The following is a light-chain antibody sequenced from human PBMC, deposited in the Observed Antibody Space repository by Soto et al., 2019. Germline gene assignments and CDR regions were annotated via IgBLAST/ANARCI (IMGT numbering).Light chain of an antibody. Sequence: EIVMTQSPATLSVSPGERATLSCRATQSISSNLAWYLQKPGQAPRLLISGASTRATGIPARFSGGGSGTEFTLTISSPQSEDFAVYYCQQYNDWPITFGQGKRLEIK. J-gene: IGKJ5*01. V-gene: IGKV3-15*01. CDR1: QSISSN. CDR3: QQYNDWPIT. CDR2: GAS.